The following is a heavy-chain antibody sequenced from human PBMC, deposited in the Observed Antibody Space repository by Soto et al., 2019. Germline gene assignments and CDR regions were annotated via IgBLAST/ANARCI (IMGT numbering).Heavy chain of an antibody. V-gene: IGHV4-61*01. CDR1: GGSVSSGSYY. CDR2: IYYSGST. J-gene: IGHJ5*02. D-gene: IGHD3-22*01. Sequence: PSETLSLTCTVSGGSVSSGSYYWSWIRQPPGKGLEWIGYIYYSGSTNCNPSLKSRVTISVDTPKNQFSLKLSSVTAADTAVYYCARVEYYDSSGFWFDPWGQGTLVTVSS. CDR3: ARVEYYDSSGFWFDP.